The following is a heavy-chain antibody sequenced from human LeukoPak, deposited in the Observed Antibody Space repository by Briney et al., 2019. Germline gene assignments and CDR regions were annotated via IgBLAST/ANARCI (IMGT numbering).Heavy chain of an antibody. J-gene: IGHJ4*02. CDR3: ARGGSGSTYGLFDY. V-gene: IGHV3-74*01. CDR2: IYGGNT. CDR1: GFTFSRHW. Sequence: GGSLRLSCAASGFTFSRHWMHWVRQGPGKGLVWVSRIYGGNTIHADSMKGRFTISRDNAKNTLYLQMNSLTVDDTAVYYCARGGSGSTYGLFDYWGQGTLVAVSS. D-gene: IGHD5-18*01.